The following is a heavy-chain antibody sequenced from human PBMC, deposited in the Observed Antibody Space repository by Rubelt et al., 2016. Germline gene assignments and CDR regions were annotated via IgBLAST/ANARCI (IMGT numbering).Heavy chain of an antibody. D-gene: IGHD3-3*01. CDR1: GFTFSGYG. CDR3: AKAGVAGVVPP. Sequence: VQPGRSLRLSCAASGFTFSGYGMHWVRQAPGKGLEWVAVISYDGSNKYYADSVKGRFTISRDNSKNTLYLQMNSLRAEDTAVYYCAKAGVAGVVPPWGQGTLVTVSS. J-gene: IGHJ5*02. V-gene: IGHV3-30*12. CDR2: ISYDGSNK.